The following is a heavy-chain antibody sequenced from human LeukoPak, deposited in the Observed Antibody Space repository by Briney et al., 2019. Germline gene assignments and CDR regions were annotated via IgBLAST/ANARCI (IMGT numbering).Heavy chain of an antibody. CDR2: IYFTGST. V-gene: IGHV4-39*02. D-gene: IGHD1-20*01. CDR1: GGSTRSSSYY. J-gene: IGHJ5*02. Sequence: SETLTLTCSVSGGSTRSSSYYWAWIRQPPGKGLEWIGSIYFTGSTFYNPSLNSRVTISVNTSKNLFALKLSAVTAADTAVYYCASTLSSDNWHFDAWGQGILVTVSS. CDR3: ASTLSSDNWHFDA.